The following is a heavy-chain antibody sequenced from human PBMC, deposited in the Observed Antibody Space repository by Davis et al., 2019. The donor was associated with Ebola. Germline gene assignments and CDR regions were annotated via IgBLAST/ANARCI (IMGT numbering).Heavy chain of an antibody. Sequence: SETLSLTCTVSGGSISSYYWSWIRQPPGKGLEWIEYIYYSGSTNYKPSLKSRVTISVDTSKKQFSLKLNSVTAADTAVYYCAVGNSGSYFGAFDIWGQGTMVTVSS. CDR1: GGSISSYY. CDR3: AVGNSGSYFGAFDI. V-gene: IGHV4-59*01. J-gene: IGHJ3*02. D-gene: IGHD1-26*01. CDR2: IYYSGST.